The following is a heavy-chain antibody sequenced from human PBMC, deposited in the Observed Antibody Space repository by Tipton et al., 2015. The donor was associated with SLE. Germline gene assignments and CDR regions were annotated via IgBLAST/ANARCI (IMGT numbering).Heavy chain of an antibody. V-gene: IGHV3-49*03. J-gene: IGHJ4*02. Sequence: SLRLSCLTSGFILGDYGVSWFRQAPGKGLEWAGFIRNKRYGGTAEFAASVKGRFSISKDDSRLIAYLQMSSLRTEDTAVYYCTRVYGSGTFLPDYWGQGTLVTVS. CDR1: GFILGDYG. CDR2: IRNKRYGGTA. CDR3: TRVYGSGTFLPDY. D-gene: IGHD3-10*01.